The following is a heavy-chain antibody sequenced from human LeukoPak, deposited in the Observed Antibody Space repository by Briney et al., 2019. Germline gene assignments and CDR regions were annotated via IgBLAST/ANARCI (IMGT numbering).Heavy chain of an antibody. CDR3: ARRGGGSWYYFDY. J-gene: IGHJ4*02. V-gene: IGHV4-39*01. D-gene: IGHD2-15*01. CDR1: GGSISSSNSY. CDR2: IYYAGST. Sequence: SETLSLTCTVSGGSISSSNSYWDWLRQPPGMGREWVGNIYYAGSTNYNASLKSRVTISVDTSKNQFSLKVSSVTAADTALYYCARRGGGSWYYFDYWGQGTLVTVSS.